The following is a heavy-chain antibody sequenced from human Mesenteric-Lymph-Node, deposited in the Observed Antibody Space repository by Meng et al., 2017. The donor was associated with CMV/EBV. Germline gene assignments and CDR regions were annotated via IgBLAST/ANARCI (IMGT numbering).Heavy chain of an antibody. CDR2: IRYDGSNK. CDR3: AKGFHPPI. V-gene: IGHV3-30*02. CDR1: GFTFSSYG. D-gene: IGHD3-10*01. J-gene: IGHJ3*02. Sequence: GESLKISCAASGFTFSSYGLHWVRQAPGKGLEWVAFIRYDGSNKYYADSVKGRFTISRDNSKNKLYLQMNSLGAEDTTVYYCAKGFHPPIWGQGTMVTVSS.